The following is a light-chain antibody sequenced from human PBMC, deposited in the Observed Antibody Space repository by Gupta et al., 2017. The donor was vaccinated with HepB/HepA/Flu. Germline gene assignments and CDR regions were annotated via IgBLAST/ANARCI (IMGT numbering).Light chain of an antibody. J-gene: IGLJ1*01. V-gene: IGLV1-47*02. CDR1: SSNVGRDN. CDR3: AAWDNSLSGYV. Sequence: QSVLTQPPSASGTPGQRVPISCSGSSSNVGRDNVYWYQQLPGTAPKLLLYNDDQRPSGVPDRFSVSKSGTSASLAISGLRSEDEADYYCAAWDNSLSGYVFGTETWVTVL. CDR2: NDD.